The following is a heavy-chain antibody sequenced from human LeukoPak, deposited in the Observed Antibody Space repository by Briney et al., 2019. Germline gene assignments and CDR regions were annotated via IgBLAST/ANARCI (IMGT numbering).Heavy chain of an antibody. CDR1: GFTFDDYA. CDR3: AKDMRYDILTGIDY. Sequence: GGSLRLSCAASGFTFDDYAMHWVRQAPGKGLEWVSGISWNSGTIGYADSVKGRFTISRDNAKNSLYLQMNSLRAEDTALYHCAKDMRYDILTGIDYWGQGTLVTVSS. V-gene: IGHV3-9*01. D-gene: IGHD3-9*01. CDR2: ISWNSGTI. J-gene: IGHJ4*02.